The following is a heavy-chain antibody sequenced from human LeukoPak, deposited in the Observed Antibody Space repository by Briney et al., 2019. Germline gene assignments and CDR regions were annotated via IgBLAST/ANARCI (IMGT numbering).Heavy chain of an antibody. CDR2: INPNSGGT. Sequence: ASVKVSCKASGYTFTGYYMHWVRQAPGQGLEWMGWINPNSGGTNYAQKFQGRVTMTRDTPISTAYMELSRLRSDDTAVYYCASLSGYSSGWYYFDYWGQGTLVTVSS. J-gene: IGHJ4*02. D-gene: IGHD6-19*01. CDR3: ASLSGYSSGWYYFDY. V-gene: IGHV1-2*02. CDR1: GYTFTGYY.